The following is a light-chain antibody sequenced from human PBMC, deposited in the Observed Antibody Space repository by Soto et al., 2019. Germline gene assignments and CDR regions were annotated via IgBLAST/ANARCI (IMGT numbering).Light chain of an antibody. CDR3: ATWDDSPSVFYV. Sequence: QSVLTQPPSASGTPGQRVTISCSGSNSNIGNNNVNWYQQLPGAAPKLLIFATDQRLSGVPDRFSGSKSGTSASLAISGLQSEDEADYYCATWDDSPSVFYVFGTGTKLTV. V-gene: IGLV1-44*01. CDR1: NSNIGNNN. CDR2: ATD. J-gene: IGLJ1*01.